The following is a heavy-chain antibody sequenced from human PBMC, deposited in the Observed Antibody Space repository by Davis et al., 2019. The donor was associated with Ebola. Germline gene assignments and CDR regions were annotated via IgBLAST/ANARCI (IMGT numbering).Heavy chain of an antibody. Sequence: PSETLSLTCTVYGGSFSGYYWSWIRQPPGKGLEWIGEINHSGSTRYSPSLKNRVTISVDTSKNQVSLSLSSVTAADTAVYYCARGNRGNYDRSGFYHAVYSYYIMDIWGHGTTVTVSS. CDR1: GGSFSGYY. D-gene: IGHD3-22*01. V-gene: IGHV4-34*01. J-gene: IGHJ6*02. CDR2: INHSGST. CDR3: ARGNRGNYDRSGFYHAVYSYYIMDI.